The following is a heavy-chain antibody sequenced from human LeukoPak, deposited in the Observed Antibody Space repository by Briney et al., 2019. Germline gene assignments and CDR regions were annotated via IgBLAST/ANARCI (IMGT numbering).Heavy chain of an antibody. CDR1: GYTFTSYY. CDR2: INPSGGST. Sequence: ASVKVSCKASGYTFTSYYMHWVRQAPGQGLEWMGIINPSGGSTSYAQKFQGRVTMTRDTSTSTVYTELSSLRSEDTAVYYCARGRPRIAAAGFDNWFDPWGQGTLVTVSS. V-gene: IGHV1-46*03. CDR3: ARGRPRIAAAGFDNWFDP. D-gene: IGHD6-13*01. J-gene: IGHJ5*02.